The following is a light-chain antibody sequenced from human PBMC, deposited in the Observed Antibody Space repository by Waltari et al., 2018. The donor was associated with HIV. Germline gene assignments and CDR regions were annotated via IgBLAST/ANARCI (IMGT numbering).Light chain of an antibody. CDR1: QGISSS. J-gene: IGKJ1*01. V-gene: IGKV1-9*01. Sequence: DIQLTQSPSFVSASIGDRVTVTCRASQGISSSLAWYQQKPGKAPKLLIYSASTLQSGVPSRVSGSGSGTEFTLTISGLQAEDFATYFCQQLNNYPRTFGQGTKVEVK. CDR2: SAS. CDR3: QQLNNYPRT.